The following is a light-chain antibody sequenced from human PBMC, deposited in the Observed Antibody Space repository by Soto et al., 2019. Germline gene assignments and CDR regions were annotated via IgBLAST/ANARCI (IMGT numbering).Light chain of an antibody. CDR2: EVT. CDR3: TSYTNSKAYIL. J-gene: IGLJ2*01. Sequence: QSALTQPASVSGSLGQSITISCTGTRTDIGGYNYVSWYQQYPGKAPKLVICEVTSRPSGISDRFPGSKSGNTASLTISGLQAEDEADYFCTSYTNSKAYILFGGGTKVTVL. V-gene: IGLV2-14*01. CDR1: RTDIGGYNY.